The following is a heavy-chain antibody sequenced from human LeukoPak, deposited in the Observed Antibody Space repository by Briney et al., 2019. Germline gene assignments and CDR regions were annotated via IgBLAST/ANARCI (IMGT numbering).Heavy chain of an antibody. Sequence: PGGSLRLSCAASGFTFSSYGMHWVRQAPGKGLQWVAVISYDGSNKYYADSVKGRFTISRDNSKNTLYLQMNSLRAEDTAVYYCAKDSSYMIKNWFDPWGQGTLVTVSS. D-gene: IGHD3-22*01. CDR3: AKDSSYMIKNWFDP. V-gene: IGHV3-30*18. CDR2: ISYDGSNK. J-gene: IGHJ5*02. CDR1: GFTFSSYG.